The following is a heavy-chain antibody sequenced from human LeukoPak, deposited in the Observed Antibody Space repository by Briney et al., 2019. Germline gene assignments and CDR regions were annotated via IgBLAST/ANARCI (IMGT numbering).Heavy chain of an antibody. CDR2: IRSYSSYI. CDR1: GFTFDTYN. V-gene: IGHV3-21*04. J-gene: IGHJ4*02. Sequence: GGSLRLSCAASGFTFDTYNFNWVRQAPGKGLEWVATIRSYSSYIHYADSVKGRFIISRDDAKKSMYLQMNSLRVEDTAVYYCAKKGGYNYGDPFDCWGQGTLVTVSS. D-gene: IGHD5-18*01. CDR3: AKKGGYNYGDPFDC.